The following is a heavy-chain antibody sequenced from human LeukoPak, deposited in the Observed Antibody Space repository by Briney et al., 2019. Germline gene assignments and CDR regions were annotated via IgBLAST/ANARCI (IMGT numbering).Heavy chain of an antibody. Sequence: PGGSLRLSCAASGISFSSYSMNWVRQAPGKGLEWVSYISSSSSTIYYADSVKGRFTISRDNAKNSLYLQMNSLRAEDAAVYYCAKSIYYDSSGYYLVWEFDPWGQGTLVTVSS. CDR1: GISFSSYS. J-gene: IGHJ5*02. CDR3: AKSIYYDSSGYYLVWEFDP. CDR2: ISSSSSTI. D-gene: IGHD3-22*01. V-gene: IGHV3-48*04.